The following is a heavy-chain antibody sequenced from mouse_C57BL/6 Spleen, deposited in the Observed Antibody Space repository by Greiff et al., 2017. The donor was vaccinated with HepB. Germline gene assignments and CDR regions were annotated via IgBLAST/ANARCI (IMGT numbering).Heavy chain of an antibody. CDR1: GFSLTSYG. Sequence: VQLQQSGPGLVQPSQSLSITCTVSGFSLTSYGVHWVRQSPGKGLEWLGVIWSGGSTDYNAAFISRLSISKDNSKSQVFFKMNSLQADDTAIYYCASSLLPYYFDYWGQGTTLTVSS. CDR2: IWSGGST. V-gene: IGHV2-2*01. D-gene: IGHD5-1*01. CDR3: ASSLLPYYFDY. J-gene: IGHJ2*01.